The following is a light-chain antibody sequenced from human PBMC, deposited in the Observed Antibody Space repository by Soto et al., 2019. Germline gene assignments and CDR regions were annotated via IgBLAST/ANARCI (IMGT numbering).Light chain of an antibody. J-gene: IGLJ2*01. V-gene: IGLV1-40*01. Sequence: QSVLTQPPSVSGAPGQRVTISCTGSSSNIGAGFDVHWYQQFPGTAPKLLIYGDNNRPSGVPDRFSGSKSGTSGSLAITGLQAEDEADYYCQSYDSSLSGSVFGGGTKITVL. CDR1: SSNIGAGFD. CDR2: GDN. CDR3: QSYDSSLSGSV.